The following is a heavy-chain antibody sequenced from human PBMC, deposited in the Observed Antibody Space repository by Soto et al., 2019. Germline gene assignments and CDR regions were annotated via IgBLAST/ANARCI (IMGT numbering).Heavy chain of an antibody. D-gene: IGHD3-22*01. Sequence: SVKVSCKASGGTFSSYTISWVRQAPGQGLEWMGRIIPILGIANYAQKFQGRVTITADKSTSTAYMELSSLRSEDTAVYYCARYHDSSGSYTFDPWGQGTLVTVSS. V-gene: IGHV1-69*02. CDR3: ARYHDSSGSYTFDP. J-gene: IGHJ5*02. CDR1: GGTFSSYT. CDR2: IIPILGIA.